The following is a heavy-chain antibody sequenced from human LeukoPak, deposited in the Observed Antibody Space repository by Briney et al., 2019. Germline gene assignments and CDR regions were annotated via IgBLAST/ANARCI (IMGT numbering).Heavy chain of an antibody. J-gene: IGHJ4*02. CDR3: ARQGDYNYGDYAHY. CDR1: GGSISSSSYY. CDR2: MHYSGST. Sequence: PSETLSLTCTVSGGSISSSSYYWAWIRQPPGKGLEWIGSMHYSGSTYSNPSPKSRVTISVDTSKNQFSLKMSSVTAADTAFYYCARQGDYNYGDYAHYWGQGTLVTVSS. V-gene: IGHV4-39*01. D-gene: IGHD4-17*01.